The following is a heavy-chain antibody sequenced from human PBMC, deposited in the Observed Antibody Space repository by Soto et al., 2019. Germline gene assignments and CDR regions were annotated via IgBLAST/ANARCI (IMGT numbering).Heavy chain of an antibody. CDR2: ISGSGGST. CDR1: GFTFSSYA. D-gene: IGHD3-3*01. CDR3: AKVGSPTNLEWLYQAIYYFDY. J-gene: IGHJ4*02. Sequence: PGGSLRLSCAASGFTFSSYAMSWVRQAPGKGLEWVSAISGSGGSTYYADSVKGRFTISRDNSKNTLYLQMNSLRAEDTAVYYCAKVGSPTNLEWLYQAIYYFDYWGQGTLVTVSS. V-gene: IGHV3-23*01.